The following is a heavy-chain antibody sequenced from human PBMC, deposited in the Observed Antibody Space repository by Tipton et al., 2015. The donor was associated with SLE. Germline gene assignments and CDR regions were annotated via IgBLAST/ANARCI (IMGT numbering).Heavy chain of an antibody. V-gene: IGHV3-23*01. CDR2: ISGSGGYT. CDR1: GFTFSSYA. CDR3: AKDLGYSSGWAHLLFFDY. Sequence: GSLRLSCAASGFTFSSYAMNWVRQAPGKGLEWVSAISGSGGYTYYADSVKGRFTISRDNSKNTLYLQMNSLRAEDTAVYYCAKDLGYSSGWAHLLFFDYWGQGTLVTVSS. D-gene: IGHD6-19*01. J-gene: IGHJ4*02.